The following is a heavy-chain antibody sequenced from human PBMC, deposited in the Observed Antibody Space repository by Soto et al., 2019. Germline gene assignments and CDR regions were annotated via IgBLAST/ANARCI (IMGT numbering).Heavy chain of an antibody. D-gene: IGHD6-19*01. CDR2: IWYDGSNK. J-gene: IGHJ6*04. V-gene: IGHV3-33*01. CDR3: ARDPLYSSGWYDRGPDPIYYYYGMDV. Sequence: GGSLRLSCAASGFTFSSYGMHWVRQAPGKGLEWVAVIWYDGSNKYYADSVKGRFTISRDNSKNTLYLQMNSLRAEDTAVYYCARDPLYSSGWYDRGPDPIYYYYGMDVWGEGTKVTVSS. CDR1: GFTFSSYG.